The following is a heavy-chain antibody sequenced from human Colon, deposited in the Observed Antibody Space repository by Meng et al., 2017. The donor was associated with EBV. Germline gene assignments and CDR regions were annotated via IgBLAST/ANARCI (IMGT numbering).Heavy chain of an antibody. D-gene: IGHD2-21*02. CDR1: GGSISSGDYY. Sequence: VHVQASGPGLVKPSQTLSLICTVSGGSISSGDYYWSWSRQPPGKGLELSGHIYYSGSTFYNPYLESRVNISVDTSNNPFSLKLSSVTAADTAVYYCARVGWRQWSFDLWGRGTLVTVSS. CDR3: ARVGWRQWSFDL. CDR2: IYYSGST. V-gene: IGHV4-30-4*01. J-gene: IGHJ2*01.